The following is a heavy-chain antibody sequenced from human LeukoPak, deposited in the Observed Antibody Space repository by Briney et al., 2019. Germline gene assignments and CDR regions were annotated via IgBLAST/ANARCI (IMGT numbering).Heavy chain of an antibody. CDR1: GFTFSDYA. D-gene: IGHD1-26*01. CDR2: IGGDGRGK. J-gene: IGHJ4*02. V-gene: IGHV3-23*01. Sequence: GGSLRLSCAASGFTFSDYAVTWVRQAPGEGLEWVSSIGGDGRGKDYADSVKGRFIISRDNSKNTVFLQMNSLRAEDTALYYCARRVGGTPDYWGLGTLVTVSS. CDR3: ARRVGGTPDY.